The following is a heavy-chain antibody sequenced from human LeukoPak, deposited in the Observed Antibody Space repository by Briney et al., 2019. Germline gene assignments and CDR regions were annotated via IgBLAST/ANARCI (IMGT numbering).Heavy chain of an antibody. D-gene: IGHD3-16*01. CDR2: ISYDGGDK. Sequence: GGSLRLSCAASGFTFSSYWMSWVRQAPGKGLEWVALISYDGGDKYYAESMKGRITISRDNAENTLYLQMNNLRPDDTAFYFCVKEGVEYSYSYGDYWGQGTLVTVSS. CDR1: GFTFSSYW. J-gene: IGHJ4*02. V-gene: IGHV3-30*18. CDR3: VKEGVEYSYSYGDY.